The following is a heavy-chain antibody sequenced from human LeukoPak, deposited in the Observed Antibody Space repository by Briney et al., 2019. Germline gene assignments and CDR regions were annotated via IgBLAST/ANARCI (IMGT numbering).Heavy chain of an antibody. V-gene: IGHV3-21*01. CDR2: ISSSSSYI. J-gene: IGHJ4*02. Sequence: PGRSLRLSCVASGFTFSSYAVHWVRQAPGKGLEWVSSISSSSSYIYYADSVKGRFTISRDNAKNSLYLQMNSLRAEDTAVYYCAREGPDDYGDSTPNYWGQGTLVTVSS. CDR3: AREGPDDYGDSTPNY. D-gene: IGHD4-17*01. CDR1: GFTFSSYA.